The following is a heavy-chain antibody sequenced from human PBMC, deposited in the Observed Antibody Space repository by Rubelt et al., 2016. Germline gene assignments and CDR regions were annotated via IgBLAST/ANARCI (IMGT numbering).Heavy chain of an antibody. D-gene: IGHD3-9*01. J-gene: IGHJ4*02. V-gene: IGHV2-70*15. CDR2: IDWDDDK. CDR3: ARRVAYYDVLTGYSQYYFDY. Sequence: QVTLRESGPALVKPTQTLTLTCTFSGFSLSTSGMCVSWIRQPPGKALEWLARIDWDDDKYYSTSLKTRPTISKDTPKNQVVLTMTNTDPVDTATYYWARRVAYYDVLTGYSQYYFDYWGQGTLVTVSS. CDR1: GFSLSTSGMC.